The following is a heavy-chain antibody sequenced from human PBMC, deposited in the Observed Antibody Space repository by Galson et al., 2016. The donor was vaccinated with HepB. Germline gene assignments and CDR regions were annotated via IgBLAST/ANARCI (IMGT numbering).Heavy chain of an antibody. CDR2: ISGTNSYT. Sequence: RLSCAVSGFTFRDYYMTWIRRAPGKGLEWISYISGTNSYTKYADSVKGRFTISRDNSKNTLYLQMNSLRAEDTAVYYCARGNYGDPFDSGGQGTRVTVSS. V-gene: IGHV3-11*05. CDR1: GFTFRDYY. J-gene: IGHJ4*02. CDR3: ARGNYGDPFDS. D-gene: IGHD4-17*01.